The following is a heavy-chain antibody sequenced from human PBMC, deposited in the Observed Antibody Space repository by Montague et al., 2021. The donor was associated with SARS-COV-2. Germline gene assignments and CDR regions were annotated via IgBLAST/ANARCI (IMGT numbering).Heavy chain of an antibody. Sequence: SETLSLTCTVSGYSINSNYYWGWIRQPPGKGLEWIGCSYHSGTTHYHPSLKSRVTISPDTSNNHFSLKVTSVTAADTAVYYCARAPYYGPGKPYQFDYWGRGTLVTVSS. J-gene: IGHJ4*02. D-gene: IGHD3-10*01. V-gene: IGHV4-38-2*02. CDR1: GYSINSNYY. CDR3: ARAPYYGPGKPYQFDY. CDR2: SYHSGTT.